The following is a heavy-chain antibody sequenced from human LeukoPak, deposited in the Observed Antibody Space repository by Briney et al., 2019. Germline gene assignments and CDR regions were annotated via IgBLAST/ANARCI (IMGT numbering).Heavy chain of an antibody. V-gene: IGHV3-48*01. CDR2: ISSSSGLI. CDR3: ARGTFTPGP. CDR1: GFTFSSYS. Sequence: GGSLRLSCAASGFTFSSYSMNWVRQAPGKGLEWVSYISSSSGLIYYADSVKGRFTISRDNAKNSLYLQMNSLRAEDTAVYYCARGTFTPGPWGQGTLVTVSS. J-gene: IGHJ5*02.